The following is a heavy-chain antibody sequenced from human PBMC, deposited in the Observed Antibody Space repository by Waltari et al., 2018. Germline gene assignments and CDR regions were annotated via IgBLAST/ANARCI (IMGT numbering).Heavy chain of an antibody. CDR3: ARLMKTYNYYYYYGMDV. D-gene: IGHD2-2*02. J-gene: IGHJ6*02. Sequence: QVQLQESGPGLVKPSETLSLTCTVSGGSISSYYWSWIRQPPGKGLEWIWYIYYSGSTNYNPSLKSRVTISVDTSKNQFSLKLSSVTAADTAVYYCARLMKTYNYYYYYGMDVWGQGTTVTVSS. CDR1: GGSISSYY. CDR2: IYYSGST. V-gene: IGHV4-59*01.